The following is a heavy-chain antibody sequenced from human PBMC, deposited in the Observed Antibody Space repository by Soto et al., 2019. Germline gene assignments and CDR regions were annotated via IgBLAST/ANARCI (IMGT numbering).Heavy chain of an antibody. CDR2: ISYDGSNK. CDR1: GFTFSSYG. CDR3: AKGERRTPRWAPTFDY. V-gene: IGHV3-30*18. J-gene: IGHJ4*02. Sequence: PGGSLRLSCAASGFTFSSYGMHWVRQAPGKGLEWVAVISYDGSNKYYADSVKGRFTISRDNSKNTLYLQMNSLRAEDTAVYYCAKGERRTPRWAPTFDYWGQGTLVTVSS. D-gene: IGHD3-16*01.